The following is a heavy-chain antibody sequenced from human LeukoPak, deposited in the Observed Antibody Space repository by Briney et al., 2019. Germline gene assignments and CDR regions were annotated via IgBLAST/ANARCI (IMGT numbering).Heavy chain of an antibody. D-gene: IGHD3-22*01. V-gene: IGHV4-59*08. J-gene: IGHJ6*04. CDR3: ARHDSTGTDV. Sequence: SETLSLTCTVSGGSISRNYWSWIRQPPGKGLEWIGYIYYSGSTNYNPSLKSRVTISVDTSKNQFSLKLSSVTAADTAMYYCARHDSTGTDVWGKGTTVTVSS. CDR1: GGSISRNY. CDR2: IYYSGST.